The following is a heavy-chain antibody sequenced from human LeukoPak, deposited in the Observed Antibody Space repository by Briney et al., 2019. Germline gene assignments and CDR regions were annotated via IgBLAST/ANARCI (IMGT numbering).Heavy chain of an antibody. CDR3: ARGGPAVRSGWGYSYHGRDV. J-gene: IGHJ6*01. Sequence: SETLSLTCAVYGGSFSDYYWSWIRQSPGKGLEWVGEINHSGSINYNPSLKSRLTISVDTPKNQHSLRLTSVTAADAAVFYCARGGPAVRSGWGYSYHGRDVWGQGTGVSVS. CDR1: GGSFSDYY. D-gene: IGHD3-3*01. CDR2: INHSGSI. V-gene: IGHV4-34*01.